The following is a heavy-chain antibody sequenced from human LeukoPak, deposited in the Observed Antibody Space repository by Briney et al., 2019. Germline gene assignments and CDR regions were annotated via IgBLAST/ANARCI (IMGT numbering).Heavy chain of an antibody. D-gene: IGHD2-15*01. CDR3: AKGYCSGGSCPNYYYYYGMDV. Sequence: AGSLRLSCAASGFTFSSYAMSWVRQAPGKGLEWVSAISGSGGSTYYADSVKGRFTISRDNTKNTLYLQMNRLRAEDTAVYYCAKGYCSGGSCPNYYYYYGMDVWGQETTVTVSS. CDR2: ISGSGGST. CDR1: GFTFSSYA. V-gene: IGHV3-23*01. J-gene: IGHJ6*02.